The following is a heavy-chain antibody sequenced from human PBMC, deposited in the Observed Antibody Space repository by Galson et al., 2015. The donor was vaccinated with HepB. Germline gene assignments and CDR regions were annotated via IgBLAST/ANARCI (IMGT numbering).Heavy chain of an antibody. Sequence: SVKVSCKASGYTFTDYYMHWVRQAPGQGLEWMGCINPHSGGTNDDQKFQGRVTMTGDTSMSTAYLELSKQVSDDTAMYYCTRANWNYANDWGQGTLVTVSS. J-gene: IGHJ4*02. D-gene: IGHD1-7*01. CDR1: GYTFTDYY. CDR2: INPHSGGT. CDR3: TRANWNYAND. V-gene: IGHV1-2*02.